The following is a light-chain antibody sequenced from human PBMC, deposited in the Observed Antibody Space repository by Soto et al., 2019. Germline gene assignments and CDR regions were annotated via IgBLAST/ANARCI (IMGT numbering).Light chain of an antibody. CDR2: EVS. Sequence: QSVLTQPASVSGSPGQSITISCTGTSSDVGGYNYVSWYQHHPGKAPKLMIYEVSNRPSGVSNRFSGSKSGNTASLTISGLQAEDEADYYCDSYTSSISYVFGTGIKLTVL. V-gene: IGLV2-14*01. J-gene: IGLJ1*01. CDR1: SSDVGGYNY. CDR3: DSYTSSISYV.